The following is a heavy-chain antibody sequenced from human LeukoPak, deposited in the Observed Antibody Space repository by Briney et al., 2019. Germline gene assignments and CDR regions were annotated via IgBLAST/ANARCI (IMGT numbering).Heavy chain of an antibody. V-gene: IGHV1-2*04. CDR3: ARVLRYFDWPDY. D-gene: IGHD3-9*01. CDR2: INPNSGGI. CDR1: GYTFTGYY. J-gene: IGHJ4*02. Sequence: GASVKVSCKASGYTFTGYYMHWVRQAPGQGLEWMGWINPNSGGINYAQKFQGWVTMTRDTSISTAYMELSRLRSDDTAVYYCARVLRYFDWPDYWGQGTLVTVSS.